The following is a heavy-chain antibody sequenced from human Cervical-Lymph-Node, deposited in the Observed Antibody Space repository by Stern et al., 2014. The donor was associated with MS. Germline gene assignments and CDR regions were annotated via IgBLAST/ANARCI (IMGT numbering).Heavy chain of an antibody. CDR3: ARQTTAWASDV. CDR2: IYPGASET. Sequence: VQLVQSGAELIRPGESLKISCKGSGFKFSIYWIAWVRQMPGKGLGWMGIIYPGASETGYSPSFQGQVTMSADKSTSTAYLQWSSLNASDTAMYFCARQTTAWASDVWGQGTLVTVSS. J-gene: IGHJ4*02. V-gene: IGHV5-51*01. CDR1: GFKFSIYW. D-gene: IGHD1-14*01.